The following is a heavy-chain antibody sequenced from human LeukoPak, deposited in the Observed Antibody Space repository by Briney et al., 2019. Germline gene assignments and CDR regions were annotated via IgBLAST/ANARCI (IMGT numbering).Heavy chain of an antibody. CDR2: IYYSGST. J-gene: IGHJ5*02. D-gene: IGHD3-22*01. CDR1: GGSISSYY. V-gene: IGHV4-59*01. Sequence: SETLSLTCTVSGGSISSYYWGWIRQPPGKGLEWIGYIYYSGSTNYNPSLKSRVTISVDTSKNQFSLKLSSVTAADTAVYYCASLGYYYDSSGPRWFDPWGQGTLVTVSS. CDR3: ASLGYYYDSSGPRWFDP.